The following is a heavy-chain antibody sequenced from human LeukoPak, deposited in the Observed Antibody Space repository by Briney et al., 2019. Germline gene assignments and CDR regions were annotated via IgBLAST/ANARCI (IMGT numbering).Heavy chain of an antibody. Sequence: GGSLRLSCAASGFTFGSSWMYWVRQAPGKGLAWVSRINSDGTSTTYADSVKGRFTISRDNAKNTLYLQMNTLRAEDTAVYYCARAGGGNAHFDYWGQGTLVTVSS. CDR1: GFTFGSSW. D-gene: IGHD2-15*01. J-gene: IGHJ4*02. CDR2: INSDGTST. CDR3: ARAGGGNAHFDY. V-gene: IGHV3-74*01.